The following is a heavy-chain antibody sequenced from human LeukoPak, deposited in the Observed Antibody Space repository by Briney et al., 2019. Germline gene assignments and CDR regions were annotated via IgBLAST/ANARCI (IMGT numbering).Heavy chain of an antibody. D-gene: IGHD3-10*01. V-gene: IGHV3-21*01. CDR1: GFTFSSYS. Sequence: GGSLRLSCAASGFTFSSYSMNWVRQAPGKGLEWVSSISSSSSYIYYADSVKGRFTISRDNAKNSLYLQMNSLRAEDTAVYHCARDGWFGEDPVYAFDIWGQGTMVTVSS. CDR3: ARDGWFGEDPVYAFDI. CDR2: ISSSSSYI. J-gene: IGHJ3*02.